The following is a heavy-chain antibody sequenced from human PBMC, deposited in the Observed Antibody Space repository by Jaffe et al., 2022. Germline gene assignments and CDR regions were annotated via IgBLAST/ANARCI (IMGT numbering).Heavy chain of an antibody. CDR1: GYTFTSYA. V-gene: IGHV7-4-1*02. J-gene: IGHJ4*02. D-gene: IGHD3-16*01. CDR3: ARDIGMITFGGVIRGREAGLEY. Sequence: QVQLVQSGSELKKPGASVKVSCKASGYTFTSYAMNWVRQAPGQGLEWMGWINTNTGNPTYAQGFTGRFVFSLDTSVSTAYLQISSLKAEDTAVYYCARDIGMITFGGVIRGREAGLEYWGQGTLVTVSS. CDR2: INTNTGNP.